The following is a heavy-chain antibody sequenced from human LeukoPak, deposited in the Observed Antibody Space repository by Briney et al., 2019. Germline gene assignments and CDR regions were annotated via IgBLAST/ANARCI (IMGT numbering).Heavy chain of an antibody. V-gene: IGHV4-59*08. CDR1: GGSIRSYY. J-gene: IGHJ4*02. CDR2: LFYSGST. D-gene: IGHD1-26*01. Sequence: PSETLSLTCTVSGGSIRSYYWSWIRQPPGKGLEWIGYLFYSGSTNYNPSLKSRVTTSVDTSKNQFSVGVTSVTAADTAVYYCARQSGTYIDHWGQGILVTVSS. CDR3: ARQSGTYIDH.